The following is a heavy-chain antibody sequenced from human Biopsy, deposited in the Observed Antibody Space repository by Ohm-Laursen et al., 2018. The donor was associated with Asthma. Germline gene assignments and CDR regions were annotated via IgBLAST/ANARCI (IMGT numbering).Heavy chain of an antibody. D-gene: IGHD6-19*01. CDR2: FVTALVIT. Sequence: GASVKVSCNAPGGTFSNFAISWVRQAPGQGLEWLGGFVTALVITNSAQNRQGRINITADETTSTAYMEVTSLRSEDTAIYYCARCQVGYSSGWSLLLKKIYYSGMDVWGQGTAVTVSS. CDR3: ARCQVGYSSGWSLLLKKIYYSGMDV. V-gene: IGHV1-69*10. J-gene: IGHJ6*02. CDR1: GGTFSNFA.